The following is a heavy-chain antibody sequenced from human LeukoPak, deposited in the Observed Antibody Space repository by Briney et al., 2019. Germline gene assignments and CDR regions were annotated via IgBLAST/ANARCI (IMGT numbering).Heavy chain of an antibody. CDR1: GVSFSSFA. CDR3: AKASWVSSTDAVR. V-gene: IGHV3-23*01. J-gene: IGHJ4*02. Sequence: PGGSLRLSCAASGVSFSSFAMSWVRQGPARGLEWVSSIRGNGDTFYADSVRGRFTLFSDSSTNTVYFQLNNLRVEDTAIYYCAKASWVSSTDAVRWGQGTLVTVSS. D-gene: IGHD3-16*01. CDR2: IRGNGDT.